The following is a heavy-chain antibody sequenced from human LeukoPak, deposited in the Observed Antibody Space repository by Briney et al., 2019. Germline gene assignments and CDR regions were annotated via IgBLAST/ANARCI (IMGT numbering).Heavy chain of an antibody. J-gene: IGHJ4*02. V-gene: IGHV4-61*01. Sequence: PSETLSLTCSVSGGSVSSGISYWSWIRQPPGKGLEWIGYIYYSGSTNYNPSLKSRVTISVDTSKNQFSLKLSSVTAADTAVYYCARVDPDSSSTLEVFDYWGQGTLVTVSS. CDR1: GGSVSSGISY. CDR2: IYYSGST. CDR3: ARVDPDSSSTLEVFDY. D-gene: IGHD6-6*01.